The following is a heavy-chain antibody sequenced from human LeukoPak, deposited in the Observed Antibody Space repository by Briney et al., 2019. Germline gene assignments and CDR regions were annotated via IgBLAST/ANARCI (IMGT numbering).Heavy chain of an antibody. CDR1: GFTFSSYG. CDR2: ITYDGRYK. Sequence: SGGSLRLSCAASGFTFSSYGMHWVRQAPGKGLEWVAVITYDGRYKYYADSVKGRFTISRDNSKNTLYLQMNSLRAEDTAVYYCAKDSPVGYCSGGSCYYYYYGMDVWGQGTTVTVSS. V-gene: IGHV3-30*18. D-gene: IGHD2-15*01. CDR3: AKDSPVGYCSGGSCYYYYYGMDV. J-gene: IGHJ6*02.